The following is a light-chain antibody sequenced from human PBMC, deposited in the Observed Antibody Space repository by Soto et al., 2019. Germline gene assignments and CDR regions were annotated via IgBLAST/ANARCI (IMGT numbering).Light chain of an antibody. CDR2: ANT. V-gene: IGLV1-40*01. CDR3: QSYDSSLSGYV. Sequence: QSVLTQPPSVSGAPGQRVTISCTGSSSNNGAGYDVHWYQQLPGTAPKLLIYANTNRPSGVPGRFSGSKSGTSASLAITGLQAEDEADYYCQSYDSSLSGYVFGTGTKLTVL. CDR1: SSNNGAGYD. J-gene: IGLJ1*01.